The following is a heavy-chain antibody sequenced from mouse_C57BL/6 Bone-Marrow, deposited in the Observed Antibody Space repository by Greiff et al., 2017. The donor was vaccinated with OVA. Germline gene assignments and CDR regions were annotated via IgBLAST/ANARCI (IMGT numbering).Heavy chain of an antibody. CDR1: GYTFTDYY. Sequence: VQLQQSGPELVKPGASVKISCKASGYTFTDYYMNWVKQSHGKSLEWIGDINPNNGGTSYNQKFKGKATLTVDKSSSTAYMELRSLTSEDSAVYYCAGWWFAYWGQGTLVTVSA. CDR2: INPNNGGT. CDR3: AGWWFAY. J-gene: IGHJ3*01. V-gene: IGHV1-26*01.